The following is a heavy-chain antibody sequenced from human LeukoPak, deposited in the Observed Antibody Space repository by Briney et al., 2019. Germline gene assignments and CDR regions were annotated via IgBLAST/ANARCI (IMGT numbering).Heavy chain of an antibody. Sequence: GGSLRLSCAASGFTFSNYGMHWVRQAPGKGLGWVAFIRYDESNKYYADSVKGRFTISRDNSKNTLYLQVNSLRAEDTAVYYCAKESLPGFLSEGFDCWGQGTLVTVSS. CDR3: AKESLPGFLSEGFDC. CDR2: IRYDESNK. CDR1: GFTFSNYG. J-gene: IGHJ4*02. D-gene: IGHD3-10*01. V-gene: IGHV3-30*02.